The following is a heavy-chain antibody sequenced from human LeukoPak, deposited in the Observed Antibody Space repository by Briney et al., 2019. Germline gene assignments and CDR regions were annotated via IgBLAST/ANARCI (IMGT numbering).Heavy chain of an antibody. V-gene: IGHV3-7*03. CDR2: IKQDGSEK. CDR3: ARDRHRRVTDDAFDI. CDR1: GFTFSISW. Sequence: GGSLRLSCAASGFTFSISWMSWVRQAPGKGLEWVANIKQDGSEKYYVDSVKGRFTISRDNAKNSLYLQMNSLRAEDTALYYCARDRHRRVTDDAFDIWGQGTMVTVSS. D-gene: IGHD1-14*01. J-gene: IGHJ3*02.